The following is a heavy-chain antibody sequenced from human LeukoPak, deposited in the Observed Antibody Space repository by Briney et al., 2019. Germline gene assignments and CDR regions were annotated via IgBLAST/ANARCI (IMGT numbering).Heavy chain of an antibody. Sequence: ASVRVSCKASGYTFTGYYMHWVRQAPGQGLEWMGWINPNSGGTYYAQKFQGRVTMTRDTSISTAYMELSRLRSDDTAVYYCARAENIVVVPAAIFDPWGQGTLVTVSS. D-gene: IGHD2-2*02. CDR3: ARAENIVVVPAAIFDP. CDR2: INPNSGGT. V-gene: IGHV1-2*02. J-gene: IGHJ5*02. CDR1: GYTFTGYY.